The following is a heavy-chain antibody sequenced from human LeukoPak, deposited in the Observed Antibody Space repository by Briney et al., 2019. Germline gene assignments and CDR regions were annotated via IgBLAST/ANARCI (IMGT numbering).Heavy chain of an antibody. CDR2: IYYSGST. CDR1: GVSISSGGYY. V-gene: IGHV4-31*03. CDR3: ARVVATIKLVDY. D-gene: IGHD5-12*01. Sequence: SETLSLTCTVSGVSISSGGYYWRWVRQHPGKGLEWIGYIYYSGSTYYNPSLKSRVTISVDTSKNQFSLKLSSVTAADTAVYYCARVVATIKLVDYWGQGTLVTVSS. J-gene: IGHJ4*02.